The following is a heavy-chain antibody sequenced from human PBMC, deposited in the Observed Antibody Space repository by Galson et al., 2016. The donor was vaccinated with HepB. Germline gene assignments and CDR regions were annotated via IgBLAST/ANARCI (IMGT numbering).Heavy chain of an antibody. CDR1: GGSISGTSYY. CDR2: IYYTGST. CDR3: TRGKGPRGYGMDV. Sequence: SETLSLTCTVSGGSISGTSYYWGWIRQSPGKGLEWIGTIYYTGSTYDNPSLKSRVTISVDTSENQFSLKLSSVTVTDTAMYYCTRGKGPRGYGMDVWGQGTAVTVSS. V-gene: IGHV4-39*01. J-gene: IGHJ6*02. D-gene: IGHD3-10*01.